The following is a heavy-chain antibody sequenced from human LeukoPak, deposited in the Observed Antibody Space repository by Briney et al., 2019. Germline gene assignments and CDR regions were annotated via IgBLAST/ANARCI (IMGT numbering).Heavy chain of an antibody. Sequence: SETLSLTCAVYGGSFSGYYWSWIRQPLGKGLEWIGEINHSGSTNYNPSLKSRVTISVDTSKNQFSLKLSSVTAADTAVYYCARGLVDDYVWGSKTFDYWGQGTLVTVSS. V-gene: IGHV4-34*01. D-gene: IGHD3-16*01. J-gene: IGHJ4*02. CDR2: INHSGST. CDR1: GGSFSGYY. CDR3: ARGLVDDYVWGSKTFDY.